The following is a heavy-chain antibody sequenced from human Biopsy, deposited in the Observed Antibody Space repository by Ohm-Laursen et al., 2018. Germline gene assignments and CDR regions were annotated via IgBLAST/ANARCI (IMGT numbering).Heavy chain of an antibody. CDR2: INQAGTT. V-gene: IGHV4-34*08. Sequence: TLSLTWPVFGKTFSDYQWSWIRQPPGKGLEWIGQINQAGTTNYNPSLKSRVFISADASKYEYSLRLTSVTAADTAVYLCGNEVHGRDYWGLGAQVTVSS. J-gene: IGHJ4*02. CDR3: GNEVHGRDY. D-gene: IGHD2-15*01. CDR1: GKTFSDYQ.